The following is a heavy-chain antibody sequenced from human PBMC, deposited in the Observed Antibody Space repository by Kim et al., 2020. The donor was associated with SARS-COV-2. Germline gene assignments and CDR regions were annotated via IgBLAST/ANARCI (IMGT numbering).Heavy chain of an antibody. Sequence: SETLSLTCTVSGGYISSSSYYWGWIRQPPGKGLEWIGSRYYSGSTYYNPSLKSRVTISVDTSKNQFSLKLSSVTAADTAVYYCARQRRMIGDRGWFDPWGQGTLVTVSS. D-gene: IGHD3-22*01. CDR2: RYYSGST. CDR1: GGYISSSSYY. J-gene: IGHJ5*02. V-gene: IGHV4-39*01. CDR3: ARQRRMIGDRGWFDP.